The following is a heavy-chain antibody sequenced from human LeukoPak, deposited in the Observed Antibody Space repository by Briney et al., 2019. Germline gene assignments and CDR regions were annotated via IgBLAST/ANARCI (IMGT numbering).Heavy chain of an antibody. Sequence: SETLSLTCAVSGGSISSSSYYWGWIRQPPGKGLEWIGSIDYSGSPCYRPSLKSRATISVDTSKRQVSLKLSSVTAADTAVYYCARETNDYFDSSAYMDVRGQGTTVTVSS. CDR1: GGSISSSSYY. CDR3: ARETNDYFDSSAYMDV. V-gene: IGHV4-39*07. D-gene: IGHD3-22*01. CDR2: IDYSGSP. J-gene: IGHJ6*03.